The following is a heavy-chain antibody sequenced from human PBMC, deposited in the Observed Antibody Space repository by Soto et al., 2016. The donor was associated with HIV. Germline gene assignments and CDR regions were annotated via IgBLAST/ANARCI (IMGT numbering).Heavy chain of an antibody. CDR2: IIPILGIA. D-gene: IGHD1-26*01. CDR3: ASKIPRGTYSGSFWEHYYMDV. J-gene: IGHJ6*03. CDR1: GGTFSSYA. Sequence: QVQLVQSGAEVKKPGASVKVSCKASGGTFSSYAISWVRQAPGQGLEWMGGIIPILGIANYAQKFQGRVTITADKSTSTAYMELSSLRSEDTAVYYCASKIPRGTYSGSFWEHYYMDVWGKGTTVTVSS. V-gene: IGHV1-69*10.